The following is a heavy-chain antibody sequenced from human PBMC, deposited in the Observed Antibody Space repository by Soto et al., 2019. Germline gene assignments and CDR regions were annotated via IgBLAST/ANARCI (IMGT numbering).Heavy chain of an antibody. V-gene: IGHV1-69*13. Sequence: GASVKVSCKASGGTFNSSAISWVRQAPGQGLEWMGGIIPIFGTANYAQKFQGRVTITAEESTSTAYMGLSSLRSEETAVYYCARSIAAAQQNWFDPWGQGTLVTVSS. CDR2: IIPIFGTA. D-gene: IGHD6-13*01. CDR3: ARSIAAAQQNWFDP. CDR1: GGTFNSSA. J-gene: IGHJ5*02.